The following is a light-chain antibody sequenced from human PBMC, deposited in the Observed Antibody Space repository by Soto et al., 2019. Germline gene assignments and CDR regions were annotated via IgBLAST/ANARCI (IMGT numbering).Light chain of an antibody. V-gene: IGKV4-1*01. J-gene: IGKJ1*01. Sequence: DIVLTQSPDSVAVSLGERATINCKSSQSVLFSINQKNYLAWYHQKPGQPPKLPIYWASIRESGVPTRFSGSGSGTNFTLTISSLQAEDAAVYYCQQYYTTPPTFGLGTKVEVK. CDR3: QQYYTTPPT. CDR1: QSVLFSINQKNY. CDR2: WAS.